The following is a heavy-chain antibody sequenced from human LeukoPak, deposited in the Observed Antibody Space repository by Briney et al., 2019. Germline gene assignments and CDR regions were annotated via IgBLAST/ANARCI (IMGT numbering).Heavy chain of an antibody. Sequence: PGRSLRLSCAASGFTIYDYAMHWVRQAPGKGLEWVSVISLNSGSIAYADSVKGRFTIPRDNRKNSLYLQMNSLRAEDTALYYCAKDIGDGYCSSTSCFFDYGGQGTLVTVSS. CDR3: AKDIGDGYCSSTSCFFDY. J-gene: IGHJ4*02. CDR1: GFTIYDYA. D-gene: IGHD2-2*01. V-gene: IGHV3-9*01. CDR2: ISLNSGSI.